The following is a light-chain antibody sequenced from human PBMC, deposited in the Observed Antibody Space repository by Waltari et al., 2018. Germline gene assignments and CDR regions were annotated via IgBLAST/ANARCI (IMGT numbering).Light chain of an antibody. CDR1: STNIGGYNS. J-gene: IGLJ1*01. Sequence: QSALTQPRPVSGSPGQSVTISCTGTSTNIGGYNSVSWYQQHPGKAPKLIIYDVTKRPSGVPDRFSGSKSGDTASLTISGLQAEDEADYYCCSYAGTSPFGTGTKVTVL. CDR2: DVT. CDR3: CSYAGTSP. V-gene: IGLV2-11*01.